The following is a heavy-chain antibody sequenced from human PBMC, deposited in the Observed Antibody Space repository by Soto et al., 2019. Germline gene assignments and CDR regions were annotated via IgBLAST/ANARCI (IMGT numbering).Heavy chain of an antibody. CDR2: IERDDDDK. CDR3: ARSIRGPRRFNGKAV. V-gene: IGHV2-70*13. Sequence: SGPTLVNPTETLTLTCTFSGFSLTSPGMCVSWIRQPPGKALEWLALIERDDDDKYYSTSLKTRLTISKDTRKNQVVLTMANMDPADTGTYYCARSIRGPRRFNGKAVWTQGYTVTAP. J-gene: IGHJ6*02. D-gene: IGHD1-20*01. CDR1: GFSLTSPGMC.